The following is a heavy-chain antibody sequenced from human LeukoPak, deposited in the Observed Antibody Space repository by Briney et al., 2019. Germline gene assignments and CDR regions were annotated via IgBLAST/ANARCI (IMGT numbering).Heavy chain of an antibody. CDR2: ISASGGST. J-gene: IGHJ2*01. CDR1: GFTFSSYA. Sequence: QTGGSLRLSCAASGFTFSSYAMSWVRQAPGKGLEWVSAISASGGSTNNADSVKGRFTISRDNSKSILYLQMNSLRAEDTAVYYCAKISLYDFWSGYYKPYWYFDLWGRGTLVTVSS. V-gene: IGHV3-23*01. D-gene: IGHD3-3*01. CDR3: AKISLYDFWSGYYKPYWYFDL.